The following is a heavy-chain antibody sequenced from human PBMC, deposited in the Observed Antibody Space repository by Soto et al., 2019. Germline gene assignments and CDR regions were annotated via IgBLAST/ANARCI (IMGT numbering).Heavy chain of an antibody. V-gene: IGHV3-11*01. Sequence: QVQLVESGGGLVKPGGSLRLSCAATGFPFSDHYMSWIRQAPGKGLEWVSYISGSATTIYYADSIKGRFTISRDNAKNSLFLQMTSLRVDDTAVYYCARGRGEFDPWGQGTLLTVSS. CDR3: ARGRGEFDP. J-gene: IGHJ5*02. CDR1: GFPFSDHY. CDR2: ISGSATTI.